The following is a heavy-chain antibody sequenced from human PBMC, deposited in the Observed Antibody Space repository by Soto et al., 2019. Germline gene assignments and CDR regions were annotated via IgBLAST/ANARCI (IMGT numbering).Heavy chain of an antibody. J-gene: IGHJ4*02. Sequence: SETLSLTCTVSDGSISSGGYYWSWIRQHPGKGLEWIGYIYYSGSTYYNPSLKSRVTISVDTSKNQFSLKLSSVTAADTAVYYCARDLSSSGYSDYWGQGTLVTVSS. D-gene: IGHD3-22*01. CDR3: ARDLSSSGYSDY. V-gene: IGHV4-31*03. CDR2: IYYSGST. CDR1: DGSISSGGYY.